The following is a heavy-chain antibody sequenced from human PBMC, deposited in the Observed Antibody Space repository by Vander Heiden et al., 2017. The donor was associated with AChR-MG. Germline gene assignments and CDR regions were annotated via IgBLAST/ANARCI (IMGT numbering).Heavy chain of an antibody. CDR1: GFSFNDYA. J-gene: IGHJ4*02. CDR3: VKGMIYDSSGYFDY. V-gene: IGHV3-9*01. CDR2: ISWNSGLI. D-gene: IGHD3-22*01. Sequence: EVQLVESGGGLVQPGRSLRLSCAASGFSFNDYAMHWVRQAPVKGLEWVSGISWNSGLIGYADSVKGRFTISRDNAEKSLYLQMNSLRAEDTALYYCVKGMIYDSSGYFDYWGQGTLVTVSS.